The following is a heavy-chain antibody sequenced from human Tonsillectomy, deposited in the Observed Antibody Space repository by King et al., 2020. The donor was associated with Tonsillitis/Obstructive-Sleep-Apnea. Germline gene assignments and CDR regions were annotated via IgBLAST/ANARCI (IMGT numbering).Heavy chain of an antibody. CDR1: GFTFSSYN. Sequence: VQLVESGGAFVQPGGSLRLSCAASGFTFSSYNINWVRQAPGKGLEWVSYISSIGITIYYADSVMGRFTISRANAKSSMYLQMNSLGDEDTAVYYCTRGNKYGSGPYWGQGTLVTVSS. J-gene: IGHJ4*02. V-gene: IGHV3-48*02. CDR2: ISSIGITI. CDR3: TRGNKYGSGPY. D-gene: IGHD3-10*01.